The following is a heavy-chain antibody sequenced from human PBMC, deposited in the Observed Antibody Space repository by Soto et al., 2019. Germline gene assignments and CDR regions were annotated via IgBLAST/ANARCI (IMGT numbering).Heavy chain of an antibody. Sequence: GGSLRLSCAASGFTFSNAWMSWVRQAPGKGLEWVGRIKSKTDGGTTDYAAPVKGRFTISRDDSKNTLYLQMNSLKTEDTAVYYCTTDIVVVPAAADYYYYGMDVWGQGTTVTVSS. J-gene: IGHJ6*02. V-gene: IGHV3-15*01. CDR3: TTDIVVVPAAADYYYYGMDV. CDR1: GFTFSNAW. D-gene: IGHD2-2*01. CDR2: IKSKTDGGTT.